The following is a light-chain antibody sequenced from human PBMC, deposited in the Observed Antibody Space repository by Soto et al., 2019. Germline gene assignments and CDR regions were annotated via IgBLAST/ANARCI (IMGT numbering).Light chain of an antibody. Sequence: ETVLTQSPATLSVSPGARATLSCRASQYIGSNLAWYQQKPGQAHRLLIYGASTRATGIPARFSGSGSGTEFTLTISSLQSEDFAVYYCEQYNNWPITFGQGTRLEIK. CDR3: EQYNNWPIT. J-gene: IGKJ5*01. CDR2: GAS. V-gene: IGKV3-15*01. CDR1: QYIGSN.